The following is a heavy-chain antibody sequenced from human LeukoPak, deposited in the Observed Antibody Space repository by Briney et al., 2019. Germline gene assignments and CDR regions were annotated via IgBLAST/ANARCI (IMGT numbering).Heavy chain of an antibody. D-gene: IGHD4-17*01. V-gene: IGHV4-38-2*02. CDR3: ARASHDYGDYSHFDY. Sequence: SETLSLTCSVSGYSISSGYYWGWFRQPPGKGLEWIGSIYHSGSTYYNPSLKSRVTLSVDTSKNQCSLKVTSVTAADTAVYYCARASHDYGDYSHFDYWGQGTLVTVSS. J-gene: IGHJ4*02. CDR2: IYHSGST. CDR1: GYSISSGYY.